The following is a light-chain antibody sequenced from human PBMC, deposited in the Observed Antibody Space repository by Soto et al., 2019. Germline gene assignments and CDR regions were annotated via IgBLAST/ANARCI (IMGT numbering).Light chain of an antibody. CDR3: QQYDSVPLT. Sequence: DIQMTQSPSSLSASVGDRVTITCQASQDIRKYLHWYQQKPGKAPKLLIYDASTLQTGVPSRFSGSGSGTDFSFSISSLHPEDIATYYCQQYDSVPLTFGGGTKVEIK. V-gene: IGKV1-33*01. J-gene: IGKJ4*01. CDR1: QDIRKY. CDR2: DAS.